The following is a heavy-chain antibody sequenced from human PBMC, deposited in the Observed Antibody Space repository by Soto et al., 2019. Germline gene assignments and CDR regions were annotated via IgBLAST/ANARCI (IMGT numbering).Heavy chain of an antibody. J-gene: IGHJ5*02. Sequence: PSETRSLTCTVSGGSISSGGYYWSWIRQHPGKGLEWIGYIYYSGSTYYNPSLKSRVTISVDTSKNQFSLKLSPVTAADTAVYYCAREHSYGSWFDPWGQGTLVTVSS. V-gene: IGHV4-31*03. CDR3: AREHSYGSWFDP. CDR1: GGSISSGGYY. CDR2: IYYSGST. D-gene: IGHD5-18*01.